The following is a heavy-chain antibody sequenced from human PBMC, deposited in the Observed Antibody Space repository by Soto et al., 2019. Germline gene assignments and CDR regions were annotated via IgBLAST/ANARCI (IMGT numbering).Heavy chain of an antibody. CDR3: ASAYYYDSSGYYLYYGMDV. CDR2: INAGNGNT. J-gene: IGHJ6*02. V-gene: IGHV1-3*01. CDR1: GYTFTSYA. Sequence: ASVKVSCKASGYTFTSYAMHWVRQAPGRRLEWMGWINAGNGNTKYSQKFQGRVTITRDTSASTAYMELSSLRSEDTAVYYCASAYYYDSSGYYLYYGMDVWGQGTTVTVSS. D-gene: IGHD3-22*01.